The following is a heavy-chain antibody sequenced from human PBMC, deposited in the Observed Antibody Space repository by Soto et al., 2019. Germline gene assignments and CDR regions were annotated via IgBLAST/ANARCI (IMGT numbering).Heavy chain of an antibody. J-gene: IGHJ3*02. Sequence: QVQLVESGGGVVQPGRSLRLSCAASGFTFSSYAMHWVRQAPGKGLEWVAVISYDGSNKYYADSVKGRFTISRDNSKNTLYLQMNSLSAEDTAVYYCARNYDSSGYYRPLDAFDIWGQGTMVTVSS. CDR1: GFTFSSYA. CDR2: ISYDGSNK. D-gene: IGHD3-22*01. V-gene: IGHV3-30-3*01. CDR3: ARNYDSSGYYRPLDAFDI.